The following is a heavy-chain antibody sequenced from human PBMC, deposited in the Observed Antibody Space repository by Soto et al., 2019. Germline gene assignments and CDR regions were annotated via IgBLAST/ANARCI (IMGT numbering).Heavy chain of an antibody. V-gene: IGHV3-7*01. J-gene: IGHJ4*02. CDR3: ARDLTGTPNGPFDY. D-gene: IGHD1-20*01. CDR2: IKQDGSEK. CDR1: GFTFSSYW. Sequence: GSLRLSCAASGFTFSSYWMSWVRQAPGKGLEWVANIKQDGSEKYYVDSVKGRFTISRDNAKNSLYLQMNSLRAEDTAVYYCARDLTGTPNGPFDYWGQGTLVTVSS.